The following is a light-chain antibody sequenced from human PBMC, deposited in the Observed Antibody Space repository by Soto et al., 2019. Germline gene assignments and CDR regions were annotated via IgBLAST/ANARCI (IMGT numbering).Light chain of an antibody. Sequence: DIQMTQSPSSLSASVGDRVTITCRASQSISRYLNWYQQKPGKAPKLLIYAASSLQSGVPSRFSGSGSGTDFPLTISSLQPEDFATYYCQQSYSTLSYTFGQGTKLEIK. CDR3: QQSYSTLSYT. J-gene: IGKJ2*01. CDR1: QSISRY. CDR2: AAS. V-gene: IGKV1-39*01.